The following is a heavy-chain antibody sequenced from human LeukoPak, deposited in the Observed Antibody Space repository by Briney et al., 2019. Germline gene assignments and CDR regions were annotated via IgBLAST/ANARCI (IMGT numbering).Heavy chain of an antibody. V-gene: IGHV4-38-2*01. CDR2: IYHSGTT. Sequence: PSETLSLTCAVSDYPISSNYFWGWIRQPPGKGLEWIGGIYHSGTTYYNPSLKSRVTFLLDTSKSQFSLKLTSVSAADTAMYSCAIRVVPLEGEEWGFIGDYWGQGILVTVSS. CDR1: DYPISSNYF. CDR3: AIRVVPLEGEEWGFIGDY. J-gene: IGHJ4*02. D-gene: IGHD3-10*01.